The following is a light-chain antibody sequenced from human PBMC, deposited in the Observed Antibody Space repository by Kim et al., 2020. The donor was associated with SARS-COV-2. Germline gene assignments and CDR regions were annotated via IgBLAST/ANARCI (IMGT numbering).Light chain of an antibody. J-gene: IGLJ3*02. Sequence: SALTQPPSVSGSPGQSATISCTGTSSDVGSYNRVSWYQQPPGTAPKLIIYEVINRPSGVPYRFSGSKSGNTASLTISDLEAEDEADYYCSSYTSSSTLVFGGGTQLTVL. CDR1: SSDVGSYNR. CDR3: SSYTSSSTLV. CDR2: EVI. V-gene: IGLV2-18*02.